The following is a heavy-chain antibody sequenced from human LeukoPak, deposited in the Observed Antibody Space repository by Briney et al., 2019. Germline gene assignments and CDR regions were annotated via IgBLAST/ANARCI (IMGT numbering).Heavy chain of an antibody. CDR3: ARAHPSSGWFFDY. J-gene: IGHJ4*02. D-gene: IGHD6-19*01. CDR1: GFTFSSYW. V-gene: IGHV3-7*01. Sequence: GGSPRLSCVGSGFTFSSYWMSWVRQAPGKGLEWVANIKEDGSEKYYEDSVKGRFTISRDNRKNSLYLQMNSLRAEDTAVYYCARAHPSSGWFFDYWGQGTLVTVSS. CDR2: IKEDGSEK.